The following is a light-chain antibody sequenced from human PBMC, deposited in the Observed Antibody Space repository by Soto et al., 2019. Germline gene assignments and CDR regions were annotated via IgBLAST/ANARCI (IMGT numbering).Light chain of an antibody. J-gene: IGKJ1*01. V-gene: IGKV1-39*01. CDR2: AAY. CDR1: QSISTY. CDR3: QQSFGAPRT. Sequence: DIQMTQSPSSLSASLGDRVTVTCRASQSISTYLNWFQQKPGKAPKLLIYAAYTLQDGVPSRFSGSGSETEFTLTISSLQPEDVATYYCQQSFGAPRTFGQGTRVDIK.